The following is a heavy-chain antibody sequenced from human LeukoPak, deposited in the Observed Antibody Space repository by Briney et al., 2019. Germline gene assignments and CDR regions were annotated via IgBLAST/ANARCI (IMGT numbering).Heavy chain of an antibody. V-gene: IGHV3-73*01. CDR2: IRSKANSYAT. CDR3: TRIPNYYDSSGFRDY. Sequence: GGSLRLSCAASGFTFSGSAMHWVRQASGKGLEWVGRIRSKANSYATAYAASVKGRFTISRDDSKNTAYLQMNSLKTEDTAVYYCTRIPNYYDSSGFRDYWGQGTLVTVSS. CDR1: GFTFSGSA. D-gene: IGHD3-22*01. J-gene: IGHJ4*02.